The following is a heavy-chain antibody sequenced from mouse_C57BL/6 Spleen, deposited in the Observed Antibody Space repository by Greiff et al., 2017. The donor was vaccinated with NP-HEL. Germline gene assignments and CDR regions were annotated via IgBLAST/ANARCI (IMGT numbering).Heavy chain of an antibody. Sequence: QVQLQQSGAELVRPGTSVKMSCKASGYTFTNYWIGWAKQRPGQGLEWIGNIYPGGGNTNYNEKFKGKATLTVDKSSSTAYLQFSSLISEDSAIYYCARWDGYGRVYGLDYWGQGTSGTVSS. J-gene: IGHJ4*01. CDR3: ARWDGYGRVYGLDY. CDR2: IYPGGGNT. V-gene: IGHV1-63*01. CDR1: GYTFTNYW. D-gene: IGHD2-2*01.